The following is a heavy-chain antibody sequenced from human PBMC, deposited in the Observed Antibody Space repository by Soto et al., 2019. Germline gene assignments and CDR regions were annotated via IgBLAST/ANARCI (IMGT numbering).Heavy chain of an antibody. V-gene: IGHV3-20*01. D-gene: IGHD3-9*01. Sequence: GGSLRLSCAASGFTFDDYGMSWVRQAPGKGLEWVSGINWNGGSTGYADSVKGRFTISRDNAKNSLYLQMNSLRAEDTALYHCARDLASYYDILTGYSQPDYYYYYMDVWGKGTTVTVSS. CDR1: GFTFDDYG. CDR2: INWNGGST. CDR3: ARDLASYYDILTGYSQPDYYYYYMDV. J-gene: IGHJ6*03.